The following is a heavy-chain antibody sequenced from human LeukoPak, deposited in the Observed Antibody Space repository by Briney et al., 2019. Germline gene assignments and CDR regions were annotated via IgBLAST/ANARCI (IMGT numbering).Heavy chain of an antibody. CDR1: GFTVSTNY. CDR2: IYSDGTT. Sequence: GGSLRLSCAASGFTVSTNYMSWVRQAPGKGLEWVSLIYSDGTTNYADSVKGRFTISRDNSKNTLFLQMNSLRAEDTAVCYCARDVYYFDYWGQGTLVTVSS. J-gene: IGHJ4*02. V-gene: IGHV3-53*01. D-gene: IGHD5/OR15-5a*01. CDR3: ARDVYYFDY.